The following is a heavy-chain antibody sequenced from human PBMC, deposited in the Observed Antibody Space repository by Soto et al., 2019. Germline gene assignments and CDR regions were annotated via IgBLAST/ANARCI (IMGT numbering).Heavy chain of an antibody. D-gene: IGHD3-10*01. V-gene: IGHV3-30*18. J-gene: IGHJ5*02. CDR1: GFTFSSYG. CDR3: AKGVTMVRGVILDWFDP. CDR2: ISYDGSNK. Sequence: QVQLVESGGGVVQPGRSLRLSCAASGFTFSSYGMHWVRQAPGKGLEWVAVISYDGSNKYYADSVKGRFTISRDNSKNKLDMQMNSLRAEDTAVYYCAKGVTMVRGVILDWFDPWGQGTLVTVSP.